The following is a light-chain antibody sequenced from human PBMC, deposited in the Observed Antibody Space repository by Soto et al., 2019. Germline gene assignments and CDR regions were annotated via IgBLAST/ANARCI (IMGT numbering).Light chain of an antibody. J-gene: IGKJ1*01. CDR2: QAS. V-gene: IGKV1-5*03. Sequence: DIQMTQSPSTLSASVGDRVTITCRASQTISTCLAWYQQKPGKAPNLLIYQASSLESGVPSRFSGSGSGTEFTLTISSLQPDDFATYYCQHYGTYPWTFGQGTKVEIK. CDR1: QTISTC. CDR3: QHYGTYPWT.